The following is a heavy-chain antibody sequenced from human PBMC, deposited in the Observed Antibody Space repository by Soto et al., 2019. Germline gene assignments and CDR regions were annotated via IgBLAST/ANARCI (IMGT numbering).Heavy chain of an antibody. Sequence: PGESLLISCKVSGYSVSNYWIGWVRQMAGKGLEWMGIIYPDDSDTRYNPSFQGQVTISADKSISTAYLQWSSLKASDTAMYYCAIGGDWFFFDIWAQGTVVTVSS. J-gene: IGHJ3*02. CDR3: AIGGDWFFFDI. V-gene: IGHV5-51*01. CDR2: IYPDDSDT. D-gene: IGHD2-21*02. CDR1: GYSVSNYW.